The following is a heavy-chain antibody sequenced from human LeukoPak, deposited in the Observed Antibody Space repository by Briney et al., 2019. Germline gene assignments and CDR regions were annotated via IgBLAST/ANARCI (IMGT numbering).Heavy chain of an antibody. CDR3: ARGEYVWGSYRPRPS. V-gene: IGHV3-7*05. D-gene: IGHD3-16*02. J-gene: IGHJ5*02. CDR2: IKKDGSEK. Sequence: GGSLRLSCAASGFTFSSYWMSWVRQAPGKGLEWVANIKKDGSEKYYVDSVKGRFTISRDNAKNSLYLQMNSLRAEDTAVYYCARGEYVWGSYRPRPSWGQGTLVTVSS. CDR1: GFTFSSYW.